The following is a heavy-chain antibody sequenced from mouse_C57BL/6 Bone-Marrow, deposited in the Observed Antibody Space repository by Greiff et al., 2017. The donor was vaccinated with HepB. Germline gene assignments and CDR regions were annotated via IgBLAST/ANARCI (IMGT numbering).Heavy chain of an antibody. CDR1: GYTFTSYW. J-gene: IGHJ1*03. V-gene: IGHV1-55*01. CDR3: AIGVTTVVSYWYFDV. Sequence: QVQLQQSGAELVKPGASVKMSCKASGYTFTSYWITWVKQRPGQGLEWIGDIYPGSGSTNYNEKFKSKATLTVDTSSSTAYMQLSSLTSEDSAVYYCAIGVTTVVSYWYFDVWGTGTTVTVSS. CDR2: IYPGSGST. D-gene: IGHD1-1*01.